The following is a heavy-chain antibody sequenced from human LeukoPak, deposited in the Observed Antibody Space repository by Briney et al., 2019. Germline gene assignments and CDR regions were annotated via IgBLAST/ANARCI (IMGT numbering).Heavy chain of an antibody. CDR2: ISAYNGYT. J-gene: IGHJ4*02. V-gene: IGHV1-18*01. CDR1: GYTFTNYY. CDR3: ARGYYYDSSGYFGIFDY. Sequence: GASVKVSCKASGYTFTNYYITWVRQAPGQGLEWMGWISAYNGYTNYAQKLQGRVTMTTDTSTSTAYMELRSLRSDDTAVYYCARGYYYDSSGYFGIFDYWGQGTLVTVSS. D-gene: IGHD3-22*01.